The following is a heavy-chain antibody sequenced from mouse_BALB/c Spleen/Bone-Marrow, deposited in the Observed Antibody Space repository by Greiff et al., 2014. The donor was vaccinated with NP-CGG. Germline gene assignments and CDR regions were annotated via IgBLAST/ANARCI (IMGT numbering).Heavy chain of an antibody. CDR3: ARYDYDGAYAMDY. V-gene: IGHV5-6-5*01. J-gene: IGHJ4*01. Sequence: EVKLVESGGGLVKPGGSLKLSCAASGFTFSSYAMSWVRQTPEKRLEWVASISSGGSTYCPDSVKGRFTISRDNARNILYLQMSSLRSEDTAMYYCARYDYDGAYAMDYWGQGTSVTVSS. D-gene: IGHD2-4*01. CDR2: ISSGGST. CDR1: GFTFSSYA.